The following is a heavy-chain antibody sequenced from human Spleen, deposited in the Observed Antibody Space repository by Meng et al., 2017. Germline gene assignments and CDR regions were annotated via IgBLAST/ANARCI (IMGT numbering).Heavy chain of an antibody. Sequence: QVQIQEWGARLLKPSETLSLTCAVSGGSISSSHWCGWVRQPPGKGLEWIGDIYHSGSTNYNPSLKSRVTISVDTSKNQFSLKLSSVTAADTAVYYCARGWKETSSIAARRNGFDPWGQGTLVTVFS. V-gene: IGHV4-4*02. CDR3: ARGWKETSSIAARRNGFDP. CDR2: IYHSGST. CDR1: GGSISSSHW. J-gene: IGHJ5*02. D-gene: IGHD6-6*01.